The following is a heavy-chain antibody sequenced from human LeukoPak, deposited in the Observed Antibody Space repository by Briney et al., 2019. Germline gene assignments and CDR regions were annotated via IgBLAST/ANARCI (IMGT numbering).Heavy chain of an antibody. Sequence: SGGSLRLSCAAPGFTFSSYWIHCVRQAPVKGLELVSRIMSDGSRTTYADSVKGRFTISRDNDKNTLYLQMSSLRAEDTAVYYCARSYYGSGSYSQSDCWGQGTLVTVS. J-gene: IGHJ4*02. CDR2: IMSDGSRT. V-gene: IGHV3-74*03. D-gene: IGHD3-10*01. CDR1: GFTFSSYW. CDR3: ARSYYGSGSYSQSDC.